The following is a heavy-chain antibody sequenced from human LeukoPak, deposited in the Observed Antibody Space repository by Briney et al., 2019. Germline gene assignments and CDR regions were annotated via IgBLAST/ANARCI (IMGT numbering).Heavy chain of an antibody. CDR2: IYYSGST. J-gene: IGHJ4*02. CDR1: DGSISGYY. Sequence: SEALSLTCTVSDGSISGYYWSWIRQAPGTGLEWIGCIYYSGSTNYNPSLNSRVTISVDTSKNQFSLRLSSVTAADTAIYYCARHGAHYYSGSGSYYTTAFDSWGQGTLVTVSS. CDR3: ARHGAHYYSGSGSYYTTAFDS. V-gene: IGHV4-59*08. D-gene: IGHD3-10*01.